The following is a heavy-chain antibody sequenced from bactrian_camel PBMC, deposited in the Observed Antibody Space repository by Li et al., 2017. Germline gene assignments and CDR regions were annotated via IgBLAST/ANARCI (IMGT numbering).Heavy chain of an antibody. V-gene: IGHV3S53*01. J-gene: IGHJ4*01. D-gene: IGHD3*01. CDR3: AALLTTRCWGYVGYGAEYNY. CDR2: IDSVGGA. Sequence: VQLVESGGGSVQAGGSLRLSCAVRSTMTYRSNALAWFRQVSGQEREGVAAIDSVGGASYANSVKGRFTISKDNAKNTLYLEMNSLKPEDTAMYYCAALLTTRCWGYVGYGAEYNYWGQGTQVTVS. CDR1: TMTYRSNA.